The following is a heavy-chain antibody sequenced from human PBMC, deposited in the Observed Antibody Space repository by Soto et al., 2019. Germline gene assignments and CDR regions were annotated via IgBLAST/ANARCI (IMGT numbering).Heavy chain of an antibody. CDR2: MNPNSGNT. CDR3: ARRLDDFWSGYYSYYYYYTDV. J-gene: IGHJ6*03. V-gene: IGHV1-8*01. D-gene: IGHD3-3*01. Sequence: QGLEWMGWMNPNSGNTGYAQKFQGRVTMTRNTSISTAYTELSSLRSEDTAVYYCARRLDDFWSGYYSYYYYYTDVWGKGTTVSVSS.